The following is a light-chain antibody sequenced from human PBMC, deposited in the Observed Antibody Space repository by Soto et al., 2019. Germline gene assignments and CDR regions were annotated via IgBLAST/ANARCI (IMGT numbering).Light chain of an antibody. V-gene: IGKV2D-29*02. CDR1: QSLRHMTGETF. Sequence: DVVMTQTPLSLSVAPGQPASISCKSSQSLRHMTGETFLFWYLQKPGQSPQLLIYEVSTRVSGVPDRFSGSGSGTDFTLEISRVETDDVGIYYCMQSTQLPPTFGQGTRLEIK. CDR2: EVS. CDR3: MQSTQLPPT. J-gene: IGKJ5*01.